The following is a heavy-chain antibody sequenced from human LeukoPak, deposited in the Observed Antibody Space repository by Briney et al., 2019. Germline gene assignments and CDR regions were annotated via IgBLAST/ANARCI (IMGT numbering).Heavy chain of an antibody. CDR1: GYTFTSYG. D-gene: IGHD2-2*01. V-gene: IGHV1-18*01. CDR3: ARDVRSTYYYYMDV. CDR2: ISAYNGNT. Sequence: ASVKVSCKASGYTFTSYGISWVRQAPGQGLEWMGWISAYNGNTNYAQKLQGRVTMTTDTSTSTAYIELRSLRSDDTAVYYCARDVRSTYYYYMDVWGKGTTVTVSS. J-gene: IGHJ6*03.